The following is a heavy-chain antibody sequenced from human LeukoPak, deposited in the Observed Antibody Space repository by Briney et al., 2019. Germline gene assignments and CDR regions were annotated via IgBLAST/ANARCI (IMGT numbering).Heavy chain of an antibody. J-gene: IGHJ5*02. CDR3: ARVSFLGTFDP. CDR1: GNSIGSYY. CDR2: IYYSGST. D-gene: IGHD7-27*01. Sequence: SETLSLTCTVSGNSIGSYYWNWIRQPPGKGLEWIGYIYYSGSTNYNPSLKSRVTISVDTSKNQFSLKLSSVTAADTAVYYCARVSFLGTFDPWGQGTLVTVSS. V-gene: IGHV4-59*12.